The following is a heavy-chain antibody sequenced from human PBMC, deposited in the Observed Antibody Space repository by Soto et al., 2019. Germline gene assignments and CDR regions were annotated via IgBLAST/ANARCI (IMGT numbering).Heavy chain of an antibody. CDR2: ISAYNGNT. V-gene: IGHV1-18*01. CDR1: GYTFTSYG. J-gene: IGHJ2*01. CDR3: AREKGYYDSSGYLRYFDL. D-gene: IGHD3-22*01. Sequence: ASVKVSCKASGYTFTSYGISWVRQAPGQGLEWMGWISAYNGNTNYAQKLQGRVTMTTDTSTSTAYMELRSLRSDDTAVYYCAREKGYYDSSGYLRYFDLGGRGTLVTVAS.